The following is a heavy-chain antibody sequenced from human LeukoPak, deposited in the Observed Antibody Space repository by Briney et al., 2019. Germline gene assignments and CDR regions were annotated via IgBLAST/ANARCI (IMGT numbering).Heavy chain of an antibody. J-gene: IGHJ4*02. CDR3: ARVFDSSGWYGGSDY. CDR1: GGSISSYY. CDR2: IYYSGST. Sequence: KASETLSLTCTVSGGSISSYYWSWIRQPPGKGLEWIGYIYYSGSTNYNPSLKSRVTISVDTSKNQFSLKLSSVTAADTAVYYCARVFDSSGWYGGSDYWGQGTLVTVSS. V-gene: IGHV4-59*01. D-gene: IGHD6-19*01.